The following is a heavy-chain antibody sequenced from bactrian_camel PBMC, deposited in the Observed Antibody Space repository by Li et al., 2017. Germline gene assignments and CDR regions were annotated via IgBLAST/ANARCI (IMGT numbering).Heavy chain of an antibody. CDR3: AASVGKTFCSAAYFLSGLRPVFGS. V-gene: IGHV3S53*01. CDR1: GDTYMVNG. CDR2: IYDNGRT. Sequence: HVQLVESGGDTVQVGGSLRLSCVTSGDTYMVNGVGWFRQGPEKEREGVAVIYDNGRTAYADSVKGRFTMSEDNAKNTLYLQMNNLKPEDSAMYYCAASVGKTFCSAAYFLSGLRPVFGSWGQGTQVTVS. J-gene: IGHJ6*01. D-gene: IGHD2*01.